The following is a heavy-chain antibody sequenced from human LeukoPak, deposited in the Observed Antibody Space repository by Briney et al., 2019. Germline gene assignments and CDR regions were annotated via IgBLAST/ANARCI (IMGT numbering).Heavy chain of an antibody. Sequence: PGGSLRLSCAASGFTFSSYSMNWVRQAPGKGLEWVSSISGSSSYIYYADSVEGRFTISRDNAKNSLYLQMNSLRAEDTAVYYCARAYIVATSLGYWGQGTLVTVSS. D-gene: IGHD5-12*01. V-gene: IGHV3-21*01. CDR2: ISGSSSYI. J-gene: IGHJ4*02. CDR1: GFTFSSYS. CDR3: ARAYIVATSLGY.